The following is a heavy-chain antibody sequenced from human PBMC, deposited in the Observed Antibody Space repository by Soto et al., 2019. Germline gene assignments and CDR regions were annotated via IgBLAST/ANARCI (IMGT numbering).Heavy chain of an antibody. CDR2: IYYNGDT. Sequence: QVQLQESGPGLVKPSQTLSLTCIVSGGSISSGGYYWSWIRQQPGKGLEWIGYIYYNGDTYYNPSLKSRVSISIDTSKNQFSLRLSSVTAADTAVYYCARSHRDNWGSPDYFDYWGQGTLVTASS. CDR3: ARSHRDNWGSPDYFDY. V-gene: IGHV4-31*03. CDR1: GGSISSGGYY. J-gene: IGHJ4*02. D-gene: IGHD7-27*01.